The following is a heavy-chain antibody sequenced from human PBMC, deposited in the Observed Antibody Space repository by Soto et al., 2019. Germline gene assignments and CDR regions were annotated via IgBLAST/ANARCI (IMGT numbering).Heavy chain of an antibody. J-gene: IGHJ5*02. D-gene: IGHD4-17*01. CDR2: INSGATTI. CDR1: GFTFKTYE. Sequence: EVQLVESGGGVVQPGGSLRLSCAASGFTFKTYEMNWIRQAPGKGLEWVSYINSGATTILYADSVKGRFTISRDNAKNSLYLQMNRLRAEDTAVYYCAREYGDFDWSDPWGQGTLVTVSS. V-gene: IGHV3-48*03. CDR3: AREYGDFDWSDP.